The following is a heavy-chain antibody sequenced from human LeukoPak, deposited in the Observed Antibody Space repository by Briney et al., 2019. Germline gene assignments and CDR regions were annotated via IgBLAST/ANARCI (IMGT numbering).Heavy chain of an antibody. CDR2: IYYSGGT. CDR1: GGSISSSSYY. D-gene: IGHD4-17*01. J-gene: IGHJ5*02. Sequence: KASETLSLTCTVSGGSISSSSYYWGWIRQPPGKGLEWIGSIYYSGGTYYNPSLKSRVTISVDTSKNQFSLKLSSVTAADTAVYYCVVTVTPSAWFDPWGQGTLVTVSS. V-gene: IGHV4-39*01. CDR3: VVTVTPSAWFDP.